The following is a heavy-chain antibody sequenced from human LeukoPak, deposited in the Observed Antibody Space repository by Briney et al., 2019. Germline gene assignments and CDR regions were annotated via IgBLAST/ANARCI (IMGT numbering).Heavy chain of an antibody. J-gene: IGHJ6*02. CDR2: ISYDGSNK. CDR1: GFTFSSYG. D-gene: IGHD6-13*01. V-gene: IGHV3-30*18. CDR3: AKEGPALGYSRSWYEGYYGMDV. Sequence: GGSLRLSCAASGFTFSSYGMNWVRQAPGKGLEWVAVISYDGSNKYYADPVKGRVTISIDNSKNTLYLQMNSLRAEDTAVYYCAKEGPALGYSRSWYEGYYGMDVWGQGTTVTVSS.